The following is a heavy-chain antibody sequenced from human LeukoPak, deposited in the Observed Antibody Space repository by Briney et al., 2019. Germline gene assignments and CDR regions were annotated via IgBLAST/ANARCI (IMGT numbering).Heavy chain of an antibody. J-gene: IGHJ6*02. V-gene: IGHV4-39*07. CDR1: GGSISSSSYY. D-gene: IGHD5-18*01. CDR2: IYYSGST. CDR3: ARVNSYGNYYYYGMDV. Sequence: SETLSLTCTVSGGSISSSSYYWGWIRQPPGKGLEWIGSIYYSGSTYYNPSLKSRVTISVDTSKNQFSLKLSSVTAADTAVYYCARVNSYGNYYYYGMDVWGQGTTVTVS.